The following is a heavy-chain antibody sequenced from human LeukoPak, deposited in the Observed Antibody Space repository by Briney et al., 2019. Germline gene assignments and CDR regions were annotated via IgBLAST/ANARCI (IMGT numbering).Heavy chain of an antibody. J-gene: IGHJ4*02. CDR1: GFTFCSYS. D-gene: IGHD6-6*01. Sequence: GGSVTLSCAASGFTFCSYSMNWLRPATGKGLEWVSSISSSSRYIYYADSVKGRFTISRENAKNSLYLQSNSLRAEGTAVYYCARDASIFDYWGQGTLVTVSS. CDR2: ISSSSRYI. CDR3: ARDASIFDY. V-gene: IGHV3-21*01.